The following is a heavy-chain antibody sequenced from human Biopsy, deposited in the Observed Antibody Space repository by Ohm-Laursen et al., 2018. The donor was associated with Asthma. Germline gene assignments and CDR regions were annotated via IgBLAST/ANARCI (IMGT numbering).Heavy chain of an antibody. D-gene: IGHD3-3*01. CDR2: ISYDGSSI. CDR3: ASQSSGPDFWSGYYYFDY. Sequence: SLRLSCAASRFTYEMHWVRQAPGKGLEWVAVISYDGSSIYYADSVKGRFTISRDNSKNTLSLQMSSLRAEDTAVYYCASQSSGPDFWSGYYYFDYWGQGTLVTVSS. J-gene: IGHJ4*02. CDR1: RFTYE. V-gene: IGHV3-30*04.